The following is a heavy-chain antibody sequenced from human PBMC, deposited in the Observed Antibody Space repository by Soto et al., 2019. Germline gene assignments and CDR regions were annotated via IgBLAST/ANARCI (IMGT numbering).Heavy chain of an antibody. CDR3: ARDKDSSGWSDYFDY. CDR2: IIPIFGTA. D-gene: IGHD6-19*01. CDR1: GGTFSSYA. V-gene: IGHV1-69*13. J-gene: IGHJ4*02. Sequence: SVNVSCKASGGTFSSYAISWVRQAPGQGLEWMGGIIPIFGTANYAQKFQGRVTITADESTSTAYMELSSLRSEDTAVYYCARDKDSSGWSDYFDYWGQGTLVTVSS.